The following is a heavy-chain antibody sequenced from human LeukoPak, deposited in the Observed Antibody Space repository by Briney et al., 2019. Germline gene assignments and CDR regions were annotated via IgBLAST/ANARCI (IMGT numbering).Heavy chain of an antibody. V-gene: IGHV1-2*02. CDR2: INPNSGAT. Sequence: ASVKVSCKPSGYTFIGYYIHWLRQAPGQGLEWMGCINPNSGATTFPQKFQGRVTMTRDTSISTAYMDLSRLRADDTAVYYCARALITMIVVGDYWGQGTLVTVSS. D-gene: IGHD3-22*01. CDR1: GYTFIGYY. J-gene: IGHJ4*02. CDR3: ARALITMIVVGDY.